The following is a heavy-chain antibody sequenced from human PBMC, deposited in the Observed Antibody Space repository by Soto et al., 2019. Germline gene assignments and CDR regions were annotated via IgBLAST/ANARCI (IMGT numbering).Heavy chain of an antibody. Sequence: PSETLSLTCSIYSGSFSGYYWSWIRQPPGKGLEWIGEISQSGNTNYSPSLKSRVSISIDTSKKQFSLNLASVSAADTAVYYCARDRSGHYYYGMDVWGQGTTVTVSS. J-gene: IGHJ6*02. D-gene: IGHD3-10*01. CDR2: ISQSGNT. V-gene: IGHV4-34*01. CDR1: SGSFSGYY. CDR3: ARDRSGHYYYGMDV.